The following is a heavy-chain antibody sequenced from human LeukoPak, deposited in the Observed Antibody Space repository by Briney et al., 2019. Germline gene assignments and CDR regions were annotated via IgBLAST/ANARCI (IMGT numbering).Heavy chain of an antibody. V-gene: IGHV5-51*01. CDR2: IYPGDSDT. D-gene: IGHD3-22*01. Sequence: GESLKISCKGSGYSFTSYWIGWVRQMPGKGLEWMGIIYPGDSDTRYNPSFQGQVTISADKSISTAYLQWSSLKASDTAMYYCARLYYYDSSGEFGDAFDIWGQGTMVTVSS. CDR1: GYSFTSYW. J-gene: IGHJ3*02. CDR3: ARLYYYDSSGEFGDAFDI.